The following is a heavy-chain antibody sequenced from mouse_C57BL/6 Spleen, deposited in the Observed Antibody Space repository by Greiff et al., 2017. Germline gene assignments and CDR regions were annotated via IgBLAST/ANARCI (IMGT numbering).Heavy chain of an antibody. J-gene: IGHJ4*01. V-gene: IGHV1-80*01. CDR3: ARKGGLLLYNAMDY. Sequence: QVQLQQSGAELVKPGASVKISCKASGYAFSSYWMNWVKQRPGKGLEWIGQIYPGDGDTNYNGKFKGKATLTADKSSSTAYMQRSSLTSEDSAVYFCARKGGLLLYNAMDYWGQGTSVTVSS. CDR1: GYAFSSYW. D-gene: IGHD2-1*01. CDR2: IYPGDGDT.